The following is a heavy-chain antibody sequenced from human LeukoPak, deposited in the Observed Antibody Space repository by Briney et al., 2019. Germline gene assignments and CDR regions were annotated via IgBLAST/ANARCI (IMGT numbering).Heavy chain of an antibody. V-gene: IGHV3-9*01. CDR3: AREAFRFGEYYFDY. CDR2: ISWNSGSI. D-gene: IGHD3-16*01. CDR1: GFTFDDYA. Sequence: NPGGSLRLSCAASGFTFDDYAMHWVRQAPGKGLEWVSGISWNSGSIGYADSVKGRFTTSRDNARNTLYLQMSSLRAEDTAVYYCAREAFRFGEYYFDYWGQGTLVTVSS. J-gene: IGHJ4*02.